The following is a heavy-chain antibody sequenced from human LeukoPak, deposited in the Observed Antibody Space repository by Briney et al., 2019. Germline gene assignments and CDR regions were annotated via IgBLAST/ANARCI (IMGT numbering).Heavy chain of an antibody. Sequence: SSETLSLTCTVSGYSINNYYWSWIRQPPGKGLEWIGHMSNSGTTSYNPSLKSRVTLSVDTSKNQFSLKLTSVTAADTAVYYCARIRSPASRSSLDPWGQGTLVIVSS. J-gene: IGHJ5*02. CDR3: ARIRSPASRSSLDP. D-gene: IGHD6-6*01. CDR1: GYSINNYY. CDR2: MSNSGTT. V-gene: IGHV4-59*01.